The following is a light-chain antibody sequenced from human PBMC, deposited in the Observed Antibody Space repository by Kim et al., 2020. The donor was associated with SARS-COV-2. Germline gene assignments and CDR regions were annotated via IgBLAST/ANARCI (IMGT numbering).Light chain of an antibody. CDR3: QTWGTGIRV. CDR1: KVHRTYA. V-gene: IGLV4-69*01. J-gene: IGLJ3*02. CDR2: LDSVGSH. Sequence: VKLPWPRAKVHRTYAIAWHQKLPEKDPRYLMELDSVGSHTRGDGIPDRFSGSSSGAERYLTISSLQSEDEADYYFQTWGTGIRVFGGGTQLTVL.